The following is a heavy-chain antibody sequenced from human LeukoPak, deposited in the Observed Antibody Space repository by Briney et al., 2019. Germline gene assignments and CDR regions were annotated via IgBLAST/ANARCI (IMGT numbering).Heavy chain of an antibody. CDR2: IYPGDSDT. J-gene: IGHJ6*03. CDR1: GYSFTSYW. D-gene: IGHD3-10*01. V-gene: IGHV5-51*01. Sequence: GESLKISCKGSGYSFTSYWIAWVRQMPGKGLEWVGIIYPGDSDTRYSPSFQGQVTISADKSITTAYLQWSSLKASDTAMYYCARLYGSGNYYSYYYMDVWGKGTTVTVSS. CDR3: ARLYGSGNYYSYYYMDV.